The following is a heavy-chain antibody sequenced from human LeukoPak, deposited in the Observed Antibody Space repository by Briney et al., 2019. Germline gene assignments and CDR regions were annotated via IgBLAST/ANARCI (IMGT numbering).Heavy chain of an antibody. D-gene: IGHD6-13*01. Sequence: GGSLRLSCAASGFTFSSYWMSWVGQAPGKGLEWVANIKQDGSEKYYVDSVKGRFTISRDNAKNSVYLQMNSLRAEDTAVYYCARDVYSWYPLFGYYWGQGTLVTVSS. CDR1: GFTFSSYW. V-gene: IGHV3-7*01. CDR2: IKQDGSEK. J-gene: IGHJ4*02. CDR3: ARDVYSWYPLFGYY.